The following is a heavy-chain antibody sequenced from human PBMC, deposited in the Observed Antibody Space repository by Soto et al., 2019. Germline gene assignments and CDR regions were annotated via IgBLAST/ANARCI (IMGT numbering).Heavy chain of an antibody. CDR1: DNTFNTYG. D-gene: IGHD1-1*01. CDR2: ISAYDGVT. J-gene: IGHJ5*02. CDR3: ARGPTRGKNWFDP. Sequence: QGHLVQSGTEVKKPGASVKVSCQASDNTFNTYGITWVRQVPGQGLEWMGWISAYDGVTYYAQNLQGRVTITRDTSTSTADMELRSLRSDDTAVYYCARGPTRGKNWFDPWGQGTLVTVSS. V-gene: IGHV1-18*04.